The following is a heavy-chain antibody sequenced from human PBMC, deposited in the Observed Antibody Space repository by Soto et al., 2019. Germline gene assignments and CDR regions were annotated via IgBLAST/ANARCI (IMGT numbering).Heavy chain of an antibody. J-gene: IGHJ4*02. V-gene: IGHV1-18*01. CDR3: ARVWSGYLIDY. D-gene: IGHD3-3*01. CDR2: IRPYNGNT. CDR1: GYTFTRYG. Sequence: ASVKVSCKGAGYTFTRYGISWGRQAPGQALEWMGWIRPYNGNTNYAQKLQGRVTITTDTSTSTAYMELGSLRSDDTVVYYCARVWSGYLIDYWGQGTLVTVSS.